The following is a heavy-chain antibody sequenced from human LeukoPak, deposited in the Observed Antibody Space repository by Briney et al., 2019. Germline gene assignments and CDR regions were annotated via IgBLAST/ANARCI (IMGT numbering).Heavy chain of an antibody. D-gene: IGHD3-10*01. CDR1: GGFFSVYY. CDR2: MNHRGRT. Sequence: IPSETLSLTCAVYGGFFSVYYWSWIRQPPGKGLEWIGEMNHRGRTNYNPSLKSRVTISVDTSKNQFSLKLSSVTAADTAVYYCARAMVRGVIISDYYGMDVWGKGTTVTVSS. J-gene: IGHJ6*04. CDR3: ARAMVRGVIISDYYGMDV. V-gene: IGHV4-34*01.